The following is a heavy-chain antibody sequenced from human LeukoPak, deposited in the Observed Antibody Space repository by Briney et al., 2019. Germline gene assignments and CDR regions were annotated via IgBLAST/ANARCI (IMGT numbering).Heavy chain of an antibody. CDR3: ARISGYDGRPSDY. CDR2: MNPNSGNT. Sequence: ASVKVSCKASGYTFTSYGVNWVRQATGQGLEWMGWMNPNSGNTGYAQKFQGRVTMTRNTSISTAYMELSSLRSEDTAVYYCARISGYDGRPSDYWGQGTLVTVSS. CDR1: GYTFTSYG. D-gene: IGHD5-12*01. J-gene: IGHJ4*02. V-gene: IGHV1-8*01.